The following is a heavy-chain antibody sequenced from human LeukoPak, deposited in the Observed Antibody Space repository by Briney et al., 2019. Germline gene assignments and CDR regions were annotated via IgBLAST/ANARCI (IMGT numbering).Heavy chain of an antibody. CDR3: ARANYYYYYMDV. V-gene: IGHV1-18*01. J-gene: IGHJ6*03. CDR1: GYTFTSYG. Sequence: ASVKVSCKASGYTFTSYGISWVRQAPGQGLEWMGWISAYNGNANYAQKLQGRVTMTTDTSTSTAYMELRSLRSDDTAVYYCARANYYYYYMDVWGKGTTVTVSS. CDR2: ISAYNGNA.